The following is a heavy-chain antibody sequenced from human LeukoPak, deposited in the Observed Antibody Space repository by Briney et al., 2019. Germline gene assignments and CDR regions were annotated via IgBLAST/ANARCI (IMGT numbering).Heavy chain of an antibody. V-gene: IGHV4-59*11. D-gene: IGHD2-15*01. J-gene: IGHJ6*02. CDR3: ARDRYCSGGSCYYYYYGMDV. CDR1: GGSISSHY. CDR2: IYYSGYT. Sequence: PPETLSLTCTVSGGSISSHYWSWIRQPPGKALEWIGYIYYSGYTKSNPSLKSRVTISVDTSKTQLSLHVRSVTAADTAVYYCARDRYCSGGSCYYYYYGMDVWGQGTTVTVSS.